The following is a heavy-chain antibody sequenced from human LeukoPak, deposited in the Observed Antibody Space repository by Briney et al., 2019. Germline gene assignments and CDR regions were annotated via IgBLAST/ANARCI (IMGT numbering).Heavy chain of an antibody. CDR3: AKEPNPKTDYYYMDV. V-gene: IGHV3-30*02. Sequence: GGSLRLSCAASGFTFSSYGMHWVRQAPGKGLEWVAFIRYDGSNKYYADSVKGRFTISRDNSKNTLYLQMNSLRAEDTAVYYCAKEPNPKTDYYYMDVWGKGTTVTASS. CDR1: GFTFSSYG. J-gene: IGHJ6*03. CDR2: IRYDGSNK.